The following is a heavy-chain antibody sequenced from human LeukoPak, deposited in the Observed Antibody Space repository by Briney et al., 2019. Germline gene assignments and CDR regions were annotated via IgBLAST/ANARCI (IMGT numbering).Heavy chain of an antibody. V-gene: IGHV1-8*03. CDR3: ARGSPALYMDV. Sequence: ASVKVSCKASGGTFSSYAISWVRQAPGQGLEWMGWMNPNSGNTGYAQKFQGRVTITRNTSISTAYMELSSLRSEDTAAYYCARGSPALYMDVWGKGTTVTVSS. CDR2: MNPNSGNT. J-gene: IGHJ6*03. CDR1: GGTFSSYA.